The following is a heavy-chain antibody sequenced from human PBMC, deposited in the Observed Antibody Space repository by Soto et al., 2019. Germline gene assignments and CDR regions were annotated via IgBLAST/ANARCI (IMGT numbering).Heavy chain of an antibody. CDR3: ARLCIAERIDF. J-gene: IGHJ4*02. Sequence: QITLKESGPTLVKPTQTLTLTCTFSGFSLSTSGVGVGWIRQPPGKALEWLALIYWDDDKRYSPTLKSRLTITKDTSKNQVVLTMTNMDPVDTATYYCARLCIAERIDFWGQGTLVTVSS. D-gene: IGHD6-13*01. CDR2: IYWDDDK. V-gene: IGHV2-5*02. CDR1: GFSLSTSGVG.